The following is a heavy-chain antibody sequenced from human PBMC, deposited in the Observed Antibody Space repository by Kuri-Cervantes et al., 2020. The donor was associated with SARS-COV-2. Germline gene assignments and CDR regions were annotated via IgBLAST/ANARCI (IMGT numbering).Heavy chain of an antibody. Sequence: GESLKISCAASGFTFSGSAMHWVRQASGKELEWVGRIRSKANSYATAYAASVKGRFTISRDDSKNTAYLQMNSLKTEDTAVYYCTGWRLSYCGDDCYSVEAYWGQGTLVTVSS. V-gene: IGHV3-73*01. CDR2: IRSKANSYAT. J-gene: IGHJ4*02. CDR3: TGWRLSYCGDDCYSVEAY. D-gene: IGHD2-21*01. CDR1: GFTFSGSA.